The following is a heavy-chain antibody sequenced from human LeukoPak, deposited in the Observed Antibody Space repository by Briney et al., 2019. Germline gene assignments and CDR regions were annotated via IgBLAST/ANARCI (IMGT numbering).Heavy chain of an antibody. V-gene: IGHV1-8*01. J-gene: IGHJ6*03. CDR3: ARAKAADTIRNYYYYYMDV. Sequence: ASVKVSCKASGYTLTTYDINWVRQATGQGLEWMGWMNPNSGNTGYAQKFQGRVTMTRNTSISTAYMELSSLRSEDTAVYYCARAKAADTIRNYYYYYMDVWGKGTTVTVSS. CDR1: GYTLTTYD. CDR2: MNPNSGNT. D-gene: IGHD5-18*01.